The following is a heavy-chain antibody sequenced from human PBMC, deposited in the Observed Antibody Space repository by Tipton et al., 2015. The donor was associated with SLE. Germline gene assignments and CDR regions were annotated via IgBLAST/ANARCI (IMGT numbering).Heavy chain of an antibody. CDR2: ISSSSSYT. CDR1: GFTFSDYY. D-gene: IGHD6-19*01. V-gene: IGHV3-11*06. J-gene: IGHJ4*02. CDR3: AKGYQGIAVAALFDY. Sequence: SLRLSCAASGFTFSDYYMSWIRQAPGKGLEWVSYISSSSSYTNYADSVKGRFTISRDNAKNSLYLQMNSLKPEDTAVYYCAKGYQGIAVAALFDYWGQGTLVTVSS.